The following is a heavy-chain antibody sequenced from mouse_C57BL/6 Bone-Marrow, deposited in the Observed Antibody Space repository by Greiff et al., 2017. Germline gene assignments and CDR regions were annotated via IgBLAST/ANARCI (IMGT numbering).Heavy chain of an antibody. CDR2: ISDGGSYT. CDR3: ARERYYGSSYDWFAY. V-gene: IGHV5-4*01. CDR1: GFTFSSYA. Sequence: EVKLVESGGGLVKPGGSLKLSCAASGFTFSSYAMSWVRQTPEKRLEWVATISDGGSYTYYPDNVKGRFTISRDNAKNNLYLQMSHLKSEDTAMYYCARERYYGSSYDWFAYWGQGTLVTVSA. J-gene: IGHJ3*01. D-gene: IGHD1-1*01.